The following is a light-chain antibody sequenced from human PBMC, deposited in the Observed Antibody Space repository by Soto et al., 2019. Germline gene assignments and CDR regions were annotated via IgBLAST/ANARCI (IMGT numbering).Light chain of an antibody. Sequence: LTQPASVSGSPGQSITISCTGTSSDVGNYNYVSWYQQHPAKAPKLMIFEVSNRPSGISSRFSGSKSGNTASLTISGLQAEDEADYYCSSYTSSSNYVFGTGTRSPS. CDR3: SSYTSSSNYV. V-gene: IGLV2-14*01. J-gene: IGLJ1*01. CDR2: EVS. CDR1: SSDVGNYNY.